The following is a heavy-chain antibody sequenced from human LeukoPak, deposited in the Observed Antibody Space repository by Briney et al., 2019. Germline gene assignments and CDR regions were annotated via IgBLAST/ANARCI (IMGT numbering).Heavy chain of an antibody. CDR1: GFTFSSYG. CDR2: IRYDGSNK. D-gene: IGHD6-6*01. CDR3: AKDRVGAARPLGWFDP. V-gene: IGHV3-30*02. J-gene: IGHJ5*02. Sequence: GGSLRLSCLASGFTFSSYGMHWVRQAPGKGLEWVAFIRYDGSNKYYADSVKGRFTISRDNSKNTLYLQMSSLTAEDTAVYYCAKDRVGAARPLGWFDPWGQGTLVTVSS.